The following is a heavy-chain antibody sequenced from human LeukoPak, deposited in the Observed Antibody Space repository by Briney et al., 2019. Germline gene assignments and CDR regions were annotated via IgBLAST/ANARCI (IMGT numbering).Heavy chain of an antibody. Sequence: GGSLRLSCAASGFTFSSYAMSWVRQAPGKGLQWVSGIAVSGGRTYYADSVKGRFTISRDNSKNTLYLQMNSLRAEDTAVYYCAKGGWLEKDWGQGTLVTVSS. D-gene: IGHD3-22*01. CDR3: AKGGWLEKD. J-gene: IGHJ1*01. CDR2: IAVSGGRT. CDR1: GFTFSSYA. V-gene: IGHV3-23*01.